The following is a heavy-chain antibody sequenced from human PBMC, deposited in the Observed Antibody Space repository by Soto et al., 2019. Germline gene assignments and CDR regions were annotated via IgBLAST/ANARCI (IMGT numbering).Heavy chain of an antibody. Sequence: QLHLVQSGAEVKKAGSSVKVSCKASGGTVSSYAITWVRQAPGKGLEWMGVFIPIFVSAHYAPKFQGRITSTADESTSTAYMELGGLTSADTAIYYCARDVSSDTTGFRGYDLWGQGTQVTVSS. CDR1: GGTVSSYA. J-gene: IGHJ4*02. V-gene: IGHV1-69*01. CDR3: ARDVSSDTTGFRGYDL. D-gene: IGHD3-10*01. CDR2: FIPIFVSA.